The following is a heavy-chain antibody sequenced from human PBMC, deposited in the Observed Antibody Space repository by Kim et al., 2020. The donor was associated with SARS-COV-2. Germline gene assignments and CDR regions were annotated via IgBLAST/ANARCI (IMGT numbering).Heavy chain of an antibody. J-gene: IGHJ6*03. D-gene: IGHD3-22*01. Sequence: SETLSLTCAVSGGSISSGGYSWSWIRQPPGKGLEWIGYIYHSGSTYYNPSLKSRVTISVDRSKNQFSLKLSSVTAADTAVYYCARVLNEHYYDSSGYYLYYYYYMDVWGKGTTVTVSS. CDR2: IYHSGST. CDR3: ARVLNEHYYDSSGYYLYYYYYMDV. V-gene: IGHV4-30-2*01. CDR1: GGSISSGGYS.